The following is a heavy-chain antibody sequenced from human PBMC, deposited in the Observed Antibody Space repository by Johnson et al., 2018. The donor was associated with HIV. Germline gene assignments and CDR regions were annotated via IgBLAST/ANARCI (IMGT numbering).Heavy chain of an antibody. CDR1: GFTFNDYG. J-gene: IGHJ3*02. CDR3: ARAFGSGGYSSSWYLGLGSFDI. Sequence: MHLVESGGGVVRPGGSLRLSCAASGFTFNDYGMSWVRQGPGKGLEWVSGINWNGGSTHYADSVKGRFTISRDNGHKSLYLQMNSLSDDDTALYFCARAFGSGGYSSSWYLGLGSFDIWGQGTMVTVSS. D-gene: IGHD6-13*01. CDR2: INWNGGST. V-gene: IGHV3-20*04.